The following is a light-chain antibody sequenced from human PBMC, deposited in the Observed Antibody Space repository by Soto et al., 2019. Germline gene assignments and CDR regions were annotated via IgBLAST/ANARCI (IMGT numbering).Light chain of an antibody. CDR1: SSDVGDYNY. V-gene: IGLV2-8*01. J-gene: IGLJ1*01. CDR3: SLYTSENAYV. CDR2: EVS. Sequence: QSVLTQPPSASGSLGQSVTIPCTGTSSDVGDYNYVSWYQQHPGKVPKLMIYEVSKRPSGVPDRFSGSKSGNTASLTISGLQAADEADYYCSLYTSENAYVFGTGTKLTVL.